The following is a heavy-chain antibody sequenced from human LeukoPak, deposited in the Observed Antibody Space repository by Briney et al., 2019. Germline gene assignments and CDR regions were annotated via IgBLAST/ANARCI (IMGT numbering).Heavy chain of an antibody. CDR2: INPNSGGT. CDR3: ARGVLAGYASTGSPFYNRFDP. J-gene: IGHJ5*02. D-gene: IGHD3-22*01. Sequence: ASVKVSYKASGYTFTGYYMHWVRQAPGQGLEWMGWINPNSGGTNYAQKFQGRVTMTSDASIGTAYMELSRLRSDDTAMYYCARGVLAGYASTGSPFYNRFDPWGQGTLVTVSS. V-gene: IGHV1-2*02. CDR1: GYTFTGYY.